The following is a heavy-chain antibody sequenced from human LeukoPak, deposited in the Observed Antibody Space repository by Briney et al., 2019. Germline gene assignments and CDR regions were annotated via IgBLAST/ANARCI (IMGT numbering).Heavy chain of an antibody. CDR2: ISGSVGST. Sequence: PRGSLRLSCVASGFTFSSYAMSWVRQAPGEGLEWVSAISGSVGSTNYADSVKGQFTISRNNSNNTLYRQMNSRRAEDKAVYYWAQDVEAAGTLVPSDYWGQGTLVTVSS. D-gene: IGHD6-13*01. J-gene: IGHJ4*02. V-gene: IGHV3-23*01. CDR3: AQDVEAAGTLVPSDY. CDR1: GFTFSSYA.